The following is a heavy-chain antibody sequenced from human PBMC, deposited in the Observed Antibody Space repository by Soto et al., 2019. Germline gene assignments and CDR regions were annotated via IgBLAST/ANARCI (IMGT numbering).Heavy chain of an antibody. CDR1: GGSFSGYY. Sequence: LSLTCVVYGGSFSGYYWSWIRQSPGKGLEWIGGINHRGSTNYNPSLESRVTISVDTSKNQFSLKLPSVTAADTAMYYCARDGFCTSNTCRVGNWLDPWGQGTLVTVYS. D-gene: IGHD2-2*01. J-gene: IGHJ5*02. CDR2: INHRGST. CDR3: ARDGFCTSNTCRVGNWLDP. V-gene: IGHV4-34*01.